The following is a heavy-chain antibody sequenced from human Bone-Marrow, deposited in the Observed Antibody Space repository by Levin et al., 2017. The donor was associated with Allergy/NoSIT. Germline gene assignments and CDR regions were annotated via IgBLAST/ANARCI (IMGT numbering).Heavy chain of an antibody. CDR1: GYSFTTYW. D-gene: IGHD1/OR15-1a*01. Sequence: GESLKISCEGSGYSFTTYWIVWVRQVPGKGLEWMGIIYPADSHTRYSPSFQGQVTISADNSINTAYLQWSSLEASDTAMYYCARLSAAYNSNIDYWGQGTLVTVSS. CDR2: IYPADSHT. V-gene: IGHV5-51*01. CDR3: ARLSAAYNSNIDY. J-gene: IGHJ4*02.